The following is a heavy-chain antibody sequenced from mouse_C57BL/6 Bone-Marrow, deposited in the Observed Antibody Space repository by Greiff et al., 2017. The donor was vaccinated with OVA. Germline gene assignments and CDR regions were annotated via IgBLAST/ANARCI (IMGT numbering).Heavy chain of an antibody. CDR1: GFTFSSYA. CDR3: ADLLEAMDY. Sequence: EVQGVESGGGLAKPGGSLKLSCAASGFTFSSYAMSWVRQTPEKRLEWVATISDGGSYTYYPDNVKGRFTISRDNAKNNLYLQMSHLKSEDTAMYYCADLLEAMDYWGQGTSVTVSS. V-gene: IGHV5-4*01. CDR2: ISDGGSYT. D-gene: IGHD2-1*01. J-gene: IGHJ4*01.